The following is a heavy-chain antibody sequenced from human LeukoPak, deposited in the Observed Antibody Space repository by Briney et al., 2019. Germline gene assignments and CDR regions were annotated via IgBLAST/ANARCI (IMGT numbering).Heavy chain of an antibody. CDR3: ARGYYDSSGSRYFQH. J-gene: IGHJ1*01. CDR1: GGSISSGDYY. D-gene: IGHD3-22*01. CDR2: IYYSGST. Sequence: SETLSLTCTVSGGSISSGDYYWSWIRQPPGKGLEWIGYIYYSGSTYYNPSLKSRVTISVDTSKNQFSLKLSSVTAADTAVYYCARGYYDSSGSRYFQHWGQGTPVTVSS. V-gene: IGHV4-30-4*01.